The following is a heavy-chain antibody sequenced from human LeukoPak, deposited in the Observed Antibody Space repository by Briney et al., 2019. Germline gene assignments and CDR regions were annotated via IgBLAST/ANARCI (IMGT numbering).Heavy chain of an antibody. CDR2: ISSSKSYI. V-gene: IGHV3-21*01. CDR3: AREQQLVH. D-gene: IGHD6-13*01. J-gene: IGHJ4*02. CDR1: GFSFSSYS. Sequence: GGSLRLSCAASGFSFSSYSMNWVRQAPGKGLEWVSSISSSKSYIFYADSVKGRFTISRDNAKNSLYLEMTSLRAEDTAVYYCAREQQLVHWGQGTLVTVSS.